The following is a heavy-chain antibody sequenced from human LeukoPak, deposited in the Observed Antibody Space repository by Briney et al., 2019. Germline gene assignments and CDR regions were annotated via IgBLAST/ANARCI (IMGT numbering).Heavy chain of an antibody. J-gene: IGHJ4*02. D-gene: IGHD6-13*01. CDR2: INHSGST. CDR1: GGSFSGYY. Sequence: PSETLSLTCAVYGGSFSGYYWSWIRQPPGKGLEWIGEINHSGSTNYNPSLKSRVTISVDTSKNQFSLKLSSVTAADTAVYYCARGELAAAINFDYWGQGTLVTVSS. V-gene: IGHV4-34*01. CDR3: ARGELAAAINFDY.